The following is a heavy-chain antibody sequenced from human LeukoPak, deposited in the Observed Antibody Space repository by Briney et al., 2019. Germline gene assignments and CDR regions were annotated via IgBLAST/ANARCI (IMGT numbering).Heavy chain of an antibody. CDR1: GFTFSNYA. V-gene: IGHV3-23*01. CDR2: ISGSGGIT. J-gene: IGHJ4*02. D-gene: IGHD3-3*01. CDR3: ARSANYDFWSGSIQDFDY. Sequence: GGSLRLSCAASGFTFSNYAMSWVRQAPGKGLEWVSSISGSGGITYYADSVKGRFTISRDNSKNTLYLQMNSLRAEDTAVYYCARSANYDFWSGSIQDFDYWGQGTLVTVSS.